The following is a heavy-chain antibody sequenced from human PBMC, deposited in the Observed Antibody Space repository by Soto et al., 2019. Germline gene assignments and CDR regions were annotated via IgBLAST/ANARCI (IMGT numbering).Heavy chain of an antibody. CDR2: ISYDGSNK. Sequence: GGSLRLSCAASGFTFSSYGMHWVRQAPGKGLEWVAVISYDGSNKYYADSVKGRFTISRDNSKNTLYLQMNSLRAEDTAVYYCAKSTFDYWGQGTLVTVSS. J-gene: IGHJ4*02. CDR3: AKSTFDY. CDR1: GFTFSSYG. V-gene: IGHV3-30*18.